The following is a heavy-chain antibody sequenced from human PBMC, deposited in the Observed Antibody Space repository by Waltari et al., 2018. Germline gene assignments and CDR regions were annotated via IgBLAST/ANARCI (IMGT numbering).Heavy chain of an antibody. CDR1: GYSMRSGYY. J-gene: IGHJ3*02. CDR2: IYQSGRS. CDR3: VAAKEYYYDGSGDDAFET. D-gene: IGHD3-22*01. Sequence: QVQLQESGPGLAKSSETLSLTCDVSGYSMRSGYYWGWIREPPRKGLAWIASIYQSGRSYYNPALRSRVTIAVETSRNQFSLEMTSVTATDTATYYCVAAKEYYYDGSGDDAFETWGQGTLVTVSS. V-gene: IGHV4-38-2*01.